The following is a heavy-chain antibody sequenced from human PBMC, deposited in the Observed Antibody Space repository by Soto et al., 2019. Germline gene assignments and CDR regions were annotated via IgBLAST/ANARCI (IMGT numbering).Heavy chain of an antibody. D-gene: IGHD3-22*01. Sequence: SETLSLTCTVSGGSISSYYWSWIRQPPGKGLEWIGYIYYSGSTNYNPSLRSRVTISVDTSKNQFSLKLSSVTAADTAVYYCASGPDYYDSSGHSSNWDFDYWGQGTLVTVSS. J-gene: IGHJ4*02. CDR1: GGSISSYY. CDR3: ASGPDYYDSSGHSSNWDFDY. CDR2: IYYSGST. V-gene: IGHV4-59*01.